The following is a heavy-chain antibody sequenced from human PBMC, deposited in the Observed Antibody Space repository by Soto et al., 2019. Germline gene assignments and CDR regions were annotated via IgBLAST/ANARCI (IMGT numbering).Heavy chain of an antibody. D-gene: IGHD1-7*01. CDR3: ARGSPLELLSWFDP. Sequence: SETLSLTCAVYGGSFSGYYWSWIRQPPGKGLEWIGEINHSGCTNYNPSLKSRVTISVDTSKNQFSLKLSSVTAADTAVYYCARGSPLELLSWFDPWGQGTLVTVSS. CDR1: GGSFSGYY. J-gene: IGHJ5*02. CDR2: INHSGCT. V-gene: IGHV4-34*01.